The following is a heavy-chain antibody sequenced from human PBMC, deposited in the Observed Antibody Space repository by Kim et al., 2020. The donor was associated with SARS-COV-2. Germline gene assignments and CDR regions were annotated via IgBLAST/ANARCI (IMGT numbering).Heavy chain of an antibody. V-gene: IGHV3-15*01. Sequence: GGSLRLSCAASGFTFSNAWMSWVRQAPGKGLEWVGRIKSKTDGGTTDYAAPGKGRFTISREDSKNTLYLQMNSLKTEDTAVYYCTTGRGTGDLNYWGQGTLVTVSS. J-gene: IGHJ4*02. CDR1: GFTFSNAW. CDR3: TTGRGTGDLNY. D-gene: IGHD7-27*01. CDR2: IKSKTDGGTT.